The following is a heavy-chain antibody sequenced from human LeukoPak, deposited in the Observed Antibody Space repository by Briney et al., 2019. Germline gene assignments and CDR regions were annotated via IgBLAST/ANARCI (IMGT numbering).Heavy chain of an antibody. CDR1: GFTFSSYG. Sequence: GGSLRLSCAASGFTFSSYGMHWVRQAPGKGLEWVAVISYDGSNKYYADSVKGRFTISRDNSKNTLYLQMNSLRAEDTAAYYRANLVLRGEMATDYWGQGTLVTVSS. J-gene: IGHJ4*02. V-gene: IGHV3-30*18. D-gene: IGHD5-24*01. CDR2: ISYDGSNK. CDR3: ANLVLRGEMATDY.